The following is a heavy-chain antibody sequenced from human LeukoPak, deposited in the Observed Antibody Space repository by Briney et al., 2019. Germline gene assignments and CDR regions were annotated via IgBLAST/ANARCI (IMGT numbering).Heavy chain of an antibody. CDR1: GGSFIVYY. CDR3: RSYGYEVDY. J-gene: IGHJ4*02. D-gene: IGHD5-18*01. V-gene: IGHV4-34*01. CDR2: INHSGST. Sequence: SETLSLTCAVYGGSFIVYYWSWIRQPPGKGLEWIGEINHSGSTNYNPSLKGRVTISVDTSKNQFSLKLSSMTAADTAVYYCRSYGYEVDYWGQGTLVTVSS.